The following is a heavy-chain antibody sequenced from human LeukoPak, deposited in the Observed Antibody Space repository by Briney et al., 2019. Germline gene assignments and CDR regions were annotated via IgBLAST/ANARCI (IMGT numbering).Heavy chain of an antibody. Sequence: PSETLSLTCAVYGGSFSGYYWSWICQPPGKGLEWIGEINHSGSTNYNPSLKSRVTILADTSKNQFSLKLSSVTAADTAVYYCARGPLRSGYYRPNWFDPWGQGTLVTVSS. V-gene: IGHV4-34*01. CDR3: ARGPLRSGYYRPNWFDP. CDR2: INHSGST. CDR1: GGSFSGYY. D-gene: IGHD3-3*01. J-gene: IGHJ5*02.